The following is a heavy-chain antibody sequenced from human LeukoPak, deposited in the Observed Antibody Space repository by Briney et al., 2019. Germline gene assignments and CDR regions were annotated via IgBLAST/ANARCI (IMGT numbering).Heavy chain of an antibody. CDR1: GYTITGYY. J-gene: IGHJ4*02. V-gene: IGHV1-2*02. D-gene: IGHD2-2*01. Sequence: ASVKVSCKASGYTITGYYMHWVRQAPGQGLEWMGWINPNSGGTNYAQKFQGRVTMTRDTSISTAYMELSRLRSDDTAVYYCAREGGTLGYCSSTSCSALDYWGQGTLVTVSS. CDR3: AREGGTLGYCSSTSCSALDY. CDR2: INPNSGGT.